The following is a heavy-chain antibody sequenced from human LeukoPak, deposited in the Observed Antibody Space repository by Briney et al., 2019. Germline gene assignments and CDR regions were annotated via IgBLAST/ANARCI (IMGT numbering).Heavy chain of an antibody. CDR2: ISGSGGST. J-gene: IGHJ4*02. CDR1: GFTFSSYG. Sequence: PGGSLRLSCAASGFTFSSYGMSWVRQAPGKGLEWVSAISGSGGSTYYADSVKGRFTISRDNSKNTLYLQMNSLRAEDTAVYYCATRSIAAAGTMVYWGQGTLVTVSS. D-gene: IGHD6-13*01. CDR3: ATRSIAAAGTMVY. V-gene: IGHV3-23*01.